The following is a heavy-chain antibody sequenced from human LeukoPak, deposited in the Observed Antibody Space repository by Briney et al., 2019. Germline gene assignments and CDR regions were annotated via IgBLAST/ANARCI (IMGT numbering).Heavy chain of an antibody. D-gene: IGHD6-19*01. CDR3: ARLDSSGPNDY. CDR1: GGSISSSSYY. CDR2: IYYSGST. V-gene: IGHV4-39*01. J-gene: IGHJ4*02. Sequence: PSETLSLTCTVSGGSISSSSYYWGWIRQPPGKGLEWIGNIYYSGSTYYNPSLKSRVTISVDTSKNQFSLELTSVTAADTAVYYCARLDSSGPNDYRGQGTLVIVSS.